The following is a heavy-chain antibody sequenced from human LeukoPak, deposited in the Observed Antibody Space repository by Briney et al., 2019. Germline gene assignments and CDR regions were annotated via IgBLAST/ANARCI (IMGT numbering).Heavy chain of an antibody. D-gene: IGHD3-22*01. V-gene: IGHV4-59*01. Sequence: PSETLSLTCTVSGGSISSYYWSWIRQPPGKGLEWIGYIDYSGSANYNPSLKGRVAISVDTSKNQFSLKLSSVTAADTAIYYCARGISPYYYNSSGYPFQHWGQGTLLTVSS. CDR3: ARGISPYYYNSSGYPFQH. J-gene: IGHJ1*01. CDR2: IDYSGSA. CDR1: GGSISSYY.